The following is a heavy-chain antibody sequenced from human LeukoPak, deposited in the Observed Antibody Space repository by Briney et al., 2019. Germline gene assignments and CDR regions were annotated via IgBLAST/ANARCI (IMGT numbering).Heavy chain of an antibody. CDR3: ARVFGSSWYGGYYCYMDV. CDR1: GGSISNYTYY. V-gene: IGHV4-61*01. J-gene: IGHJ6*03. Sequence: SETLPLTCTVSGGSISNYTYYWGWIRQPPGKGLEWIGYIYYSGSTNYNPSLKSRVTISVDTSKNQFSLKLSSVTAADTAVYYCARVFGSSWYGGYYCYMDVWGKGTTVTVSS. D-gene: IGHD6-13*01. CDR2: IYYSGST.